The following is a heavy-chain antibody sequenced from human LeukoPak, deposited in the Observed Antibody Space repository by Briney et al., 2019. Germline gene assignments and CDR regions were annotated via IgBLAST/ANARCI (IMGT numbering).Heavy chain of an antibody. CDR3: ARGGGGLVRGVINYYYMDV. CDR1: GFTFSSYE. D-gene: IGHD3-10*01. V-gene: IGHV3-48*03. Sequence: GGSLRLSCAASGFTFSSYEMNWVRQAPGKGLEWVSYISSSGSTIYYADSVKGRFTISRDNAKNSLYLQMNSLRAEDTALYYCARGGGGLVRGVINYYYMDVWGKGTTVTVSS. CDR2: ISSSGSTI. J-gene: IGHJ6*03.